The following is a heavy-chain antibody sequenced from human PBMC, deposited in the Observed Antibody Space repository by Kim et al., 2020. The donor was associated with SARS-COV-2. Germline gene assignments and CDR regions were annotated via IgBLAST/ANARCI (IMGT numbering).Heavy chain of an antibody. CDR3: ARARGTDY. Sequence: GGSLRLSCAASGFTFRSYSMSWVRQAPGKGLEWVANINQDGSEKYYVDSVRGRFTISRDNAKNSLYLQMNSLRTEDTAVYYCARARGTDYWGQGTLGTVS. J-gene: IGHJ4*02. D-gene: IGHD3-16*01. CDR1: GFTFRSYS. V-gene: IGHV3-7*04. CDR2: INQDGSEK.